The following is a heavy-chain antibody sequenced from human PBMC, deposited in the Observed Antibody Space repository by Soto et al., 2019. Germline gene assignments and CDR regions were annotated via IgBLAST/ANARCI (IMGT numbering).Heavy chain of an antibody. V-gene: IGHV3-11*01. Sequence: PGGSLRLSCAASRITFGDYYMTWIRQAPGKGLEWISDISGSGTTIYYADSVKGRFTVSRDNAKNSLYLQMNSLRAEDTAIYYCARVEYYYDLKYFDYWGQGTLVTVSS. CDR3: ARVEYYYDLKYFDY. D-gene: IGHD3-22*01. CDR2: ISGSGTTI. CDR1: RITFGDYY. J-gene: IGHJ4*02.